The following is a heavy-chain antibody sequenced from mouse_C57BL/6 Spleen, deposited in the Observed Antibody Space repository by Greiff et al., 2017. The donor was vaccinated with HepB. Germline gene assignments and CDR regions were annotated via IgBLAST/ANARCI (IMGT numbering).Heavy chain of an antibody. Sequence: EVMLVESGGGLVKPGGSLKLSCAASGFTFSSYAMSWVRQTPEKRLEWVATISDGGSYTYYPDNVKGRFTISRDNAKNNLYLQMSHLKSEDTAMYYCARAEVYYDYEAWFAYWGQGTLVTVSA. D-gene: IGHD2-4*01. CDR1: GFTFSSYA. V-gene: IGHV5-4*03. J-gene: IGHJ3*01. CDR3: ARAEVYYDYEAWFAY. CDR2: ISDGGSYT.